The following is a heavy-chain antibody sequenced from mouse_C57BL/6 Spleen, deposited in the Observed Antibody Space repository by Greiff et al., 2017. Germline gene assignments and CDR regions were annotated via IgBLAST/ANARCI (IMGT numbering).Heavy chain of an antibody. CDR2: IHPNSGST. J-gene: IGHJ4*01. CDR1: GYTFTSYW. CDR3: ARVHYYAMDY. V-gene: IGHV1-64*01. Sequence: SGAELVKPGASVKLSCKASGYTFTSYWMHWVKQRPGQGLEWIGMIHPNSGSTNYNEKFKSKATLTVDKSSSTAYTQLSSLTSEDSAVYYCARVHYYAMDYWGQGTSVTVSS.